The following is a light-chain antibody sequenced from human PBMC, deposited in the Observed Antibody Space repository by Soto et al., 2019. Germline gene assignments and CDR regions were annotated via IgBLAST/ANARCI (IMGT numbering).Light chain of an antibody. CDR2: AAS. Sequence: AIRMTQSPSSLSASTGDRVTITCRASQGISSYLAWYQQKPGKAPKLLIYAASTLQSGVPSRFSGSGSGTDFTRTISCLQSEDFATYYWQQYYSYPHTFGRGTKVEIK. CDR3: QQYYSYPHT. CDR1: QGISSY. V-gene: IGKV1-8*01. J-gene: IGKJ4*01.